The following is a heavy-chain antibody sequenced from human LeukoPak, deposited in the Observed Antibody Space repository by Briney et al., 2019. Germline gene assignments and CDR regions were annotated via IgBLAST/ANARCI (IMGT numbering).Heavy chain of an antibody. D-gene: IGHD3-10*01. CDR2: ISSSSSTI. V-gene: IGHV3-48*04. J-gene: IGHJ6*03. CDR3: ARGGVSTMVRGVTDMDV. CDR1: GFTFSSYS. Sequence: PGGSLRLSCAASGFTFSSYSMNWVRRAPGKGLEWVSYISSSSSTIYYADSVKGRFTISRDNAKNSLYLQMNSLRAEDTAVYYCARGGVSTMVRGVTDMDVWGKGTTVTVSS.